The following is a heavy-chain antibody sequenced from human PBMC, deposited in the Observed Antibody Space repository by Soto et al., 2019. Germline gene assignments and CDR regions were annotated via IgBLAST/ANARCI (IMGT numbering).Heavy chain of an antibody. CDR2: ISYEGTNK. Sequence: QVQLVESGGGVVQPGRSLRLSCAASGFTFSRSAMHWVRQAPGKGLEWVAVISYEGTNKYYGDSVQGRFTISRDNSKNTLYLQMDSLRVEDTAVYYCARDTRSFDSWGQGTVVTVSP. J-gene: IGHJ3*01. V-gene: IGHV3-30-3*01. CDR3: ARDTRSFDS. CDR1: GFTFSRSA.